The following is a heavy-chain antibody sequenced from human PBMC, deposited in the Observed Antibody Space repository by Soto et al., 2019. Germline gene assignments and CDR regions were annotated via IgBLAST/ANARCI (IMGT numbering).Heavy chain of an antibody. J-gene: IGHJ5*02. D-gene: IGHD2-2*01. V-gene: IGHV1-3*01. CDR3: AGAVYCSSTSCYEINWFDP. Sequence: QVQLVQSGAEVKKPGASVKVSCKASGYTFTSYAMHWVRQAPGQRLEWMGWINAGNGNTKYSQKFQGRVTITRDTSASTAYMELSSLRSDDTAVYYCAGAVYCSSTSCYEINWFDPWGQGTLVTVSS. CDR2: INAGNGNT. CDR1: GYTFTSYA.